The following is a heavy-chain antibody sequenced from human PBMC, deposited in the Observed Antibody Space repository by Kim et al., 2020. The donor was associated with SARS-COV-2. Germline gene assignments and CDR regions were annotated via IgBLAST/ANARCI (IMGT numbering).Heavy chain of an antibody. J-gene: IGHJ4*02. Sequence: YTAASGKGRFTITRDIPKDTLYLQMNSLRADDTAVYYCSRSTVGAYFDYWGQGSLVSVSS. CDR3: SRSTVGAYFDY. V-gene: IGHV3-53*01. D-gene: IGHD1-26*01.